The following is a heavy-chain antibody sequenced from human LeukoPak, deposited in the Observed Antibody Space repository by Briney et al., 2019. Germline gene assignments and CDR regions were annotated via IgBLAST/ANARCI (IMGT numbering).Heavy chain of an antibody. V-gene: IGHV1-3*01. CDR1: GYAFTSYA. Sequence: ASVKVSCKASGYAFTSYAMHWVRQAPGQRLEWMGWINAGNGNTKYSQKFQGRVTITRDTSASTAYMELSSLRSEGTAVYYCARDLSSPGPNYWGQGTLVTVSS. CDR2: INAGNGNT. D-gene: IGHD7-27*01. CDR3: ARDLSSPGPNY. J-gene: IGHJ4*02.